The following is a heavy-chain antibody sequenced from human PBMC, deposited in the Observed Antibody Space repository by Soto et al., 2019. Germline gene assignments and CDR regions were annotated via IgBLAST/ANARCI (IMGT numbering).Heavy chain of an antibody. CDR1: CDSISTFY. CDR3: ARGRTVRNYADDSSDYFYFFDY. J-gene: IGHJ4*02. CDR2: VYYTGST. V-gene: IGHV4-59*01. D-gene: IGHD3-22*01. Sequence: SETLSLTCTVSCDSISTFYWGWMRQSPGKELEWIGYVYYTGSTNYNPSLKSRVTISVDRSKNQFSLKLTSANAADTAVYYCARGRTVRNYADDSSDYFYFFDYWGQGTQVTVSS.